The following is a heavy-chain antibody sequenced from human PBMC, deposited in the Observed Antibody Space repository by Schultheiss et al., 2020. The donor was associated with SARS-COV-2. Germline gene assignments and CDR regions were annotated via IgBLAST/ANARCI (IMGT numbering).Heavy chain of an antibody. J-gene: IGHJ4*02. CDR2: ISAYNGNT. V-gene: IGHV1-18*01. Sequence: ASVKVSCEASGYTFTSYGISWVRQAPGQGLEWMGWISAYNGNTNYAQKLQGRVTMTTDTSTGTAYMELRSLRSDDTAVYYCARDHGGYDYFDYWGQGTLVTVSS. CDR3: ARDHGGYDYFDY. CDR1: GYTFTSYG. D-gene: IGHD5-12*01.